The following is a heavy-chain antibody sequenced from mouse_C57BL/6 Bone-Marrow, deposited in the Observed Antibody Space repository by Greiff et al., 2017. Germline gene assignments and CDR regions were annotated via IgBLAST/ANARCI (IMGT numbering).Heavy chain of an antibody. V-gene: IGHV5-16*01. Sequence: EVKVVESEGGLVQPGSSMKLSCTASGFTFSDYYMAWVRQVPEKGLEWVANINYDGSSTYYLDSLKSRFIISRDNAKNILYLQMSSLKSEDTATYYCARATAQATGYYAMDYWGQGTSVTVSS. J-gene: IGHJ4*01. CDR3: ARATAQATGYYAMDY. CDR2: INYDGSST. CDR1: GFTFSDYY. D-gene: IGHD3-2*02.